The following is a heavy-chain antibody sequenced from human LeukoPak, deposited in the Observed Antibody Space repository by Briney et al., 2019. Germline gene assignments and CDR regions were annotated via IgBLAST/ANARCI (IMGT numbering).Heavy chain of an antibody. V-gene: IGHV4-34*01. CDR2: INHSGSA. CDR3: ARAHDISGYKVAFAV. CDR1: GGSLSGYY. Sequence: SETLSLTCTIYGGSLSGYYWSWIRLPPGKGLEWIGEINHSGSANYNPSLKSRVTISVDTSKKQFSLRLSSVTAADTAVYYCARAHDISGYKVAFAVWGQGSMVTVSS. D-gene: IGHD3-22*01. J-gene: IGHJ3*01.